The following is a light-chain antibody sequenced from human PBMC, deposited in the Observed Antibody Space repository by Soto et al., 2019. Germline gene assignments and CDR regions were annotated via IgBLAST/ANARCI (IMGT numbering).Light chain of an antibody. Sequence: EIGMTQSPATLSLSPVGRATLSCXASQSVSRFLEWYQQKXGKAPRXXXYHASNRATGIPARFSGSGSGTDYTLTISSLGPEDFELYYCQQRSNWPLTFGGGTKVDIK. CDR3: QQRSNWPLT. CDR1: QSVSRF. V-gene: IGKV3-11*01. CDR2: HAS. J-gene: IGKJ4*01.